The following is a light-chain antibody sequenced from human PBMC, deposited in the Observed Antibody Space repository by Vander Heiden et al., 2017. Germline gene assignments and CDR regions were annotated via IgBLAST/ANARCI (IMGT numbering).Light chain of an antibody. J-gene: IGKJ4*01. Sequence: SPYSLSASVGDKVNITLRPLQGVSNYLAWFQQKPGKASKSLIYASSTLQSGVPSKFSGSGSSSDFTLTISCLQPEDFATYYCQQYNTYPPTFGGGTKVEIK. CDR1: QGVSNY. CDR3: QQYNTYPPT. V-gene: IGKV1-16*02. CDR2: ASS.